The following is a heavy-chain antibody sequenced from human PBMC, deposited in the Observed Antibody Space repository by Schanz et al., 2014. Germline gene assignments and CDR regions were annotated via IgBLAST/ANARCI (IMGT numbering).Heavy chain of an antibody. CDR2: ISYEESSK. CDR3: ARMDSGSWYPRY. J-gene: IGHJ4*02. Sequence: VQLVESGGALVQPGGSLRLSCAASEFSFSRYGMHWVRQAPGKGLEWVALISYEESSKNHADSVQGRFAISRDNAKNLLYRQRNSRRAEDTAVNYCARMDSGSWYPRYWGQGTLVTVST. CDR1: EFSFSRYG. V-gene: IGHV3-33*08. D-gene: IGHD6-13*01.